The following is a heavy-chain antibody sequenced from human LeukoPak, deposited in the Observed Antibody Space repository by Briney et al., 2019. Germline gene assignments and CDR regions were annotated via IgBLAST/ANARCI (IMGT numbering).Heavy chain of an antibody. Sequence: PSETLPLTCTVSGGSVSSGSYYWSWIRQPPGKGLEWIGYIYYSGSTNYNPSLKSRVTISVDTSKNQFSLKLSSVTAADTAVYYCARDRLAQQLVGYYYYYGMDVWGKGTTVTVSS. CDR2: IYYSGST. CDR1: GGSVSSGSYY. CDR3: ARDRLAQQLVGYYYYYGMDV. V-gene: IGHV4-61*01. D-gene: IGHD6-13*01. J-gene: IGHJ6*04.